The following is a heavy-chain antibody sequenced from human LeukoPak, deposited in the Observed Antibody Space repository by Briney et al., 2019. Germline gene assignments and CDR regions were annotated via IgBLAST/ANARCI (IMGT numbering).Heavy chain of an antibody. CDR3: AGYSGSYHWRADY. D-gene: IGHD1-26*01. J-gene: IGHJ4*02. CDR2: ISYDGSNK. Sequence: GGSLRLSCAASGFTFSSYAMHWVRQAPGKGLEWVAVISYDGSNKYYADSVKGRFTISRDNSKNTLYLQMNSLRAEDTAVYYCAGYSGSYHWRADYWGQGTLVTVSS. V-gene: IGHV3-30*04. CDR1: GFTFSSYA.